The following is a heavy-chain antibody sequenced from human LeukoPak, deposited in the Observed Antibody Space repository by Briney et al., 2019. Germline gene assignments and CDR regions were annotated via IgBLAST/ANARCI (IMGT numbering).Heavy chain of an antibody. CDR2: IYYSGAT. Sequence: SETLSLTCTVSGDSISNTRYHWGWIRQPPGKGLEWIGSIYYSGATYYNPSLKSRVTISVDTSRNHFSLKLSSVTAADTAVYHCAREIVSSVESWGQGSLVTVSA. V-gene: IGHV4-39*02. CDR1: GDSISNTRYH. D-gene: IGHD6-6*01. J-gene: IGHJ4*02. CDR3: AREIVSSVES.